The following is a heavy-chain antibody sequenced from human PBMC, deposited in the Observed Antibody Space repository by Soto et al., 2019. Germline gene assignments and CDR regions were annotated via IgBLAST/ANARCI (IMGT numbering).Heavy chain of an antibody. CDR1: GYTFTGYY. V-gene: IGHV1-2*04. D-gene: IGHD3-3*01. CDR2: INPNSGGT. J-gene: IGHJ6*02. Sequence: AASVKVSCKASGYTFTGYYMHWVRQAPGQGLEWMGWINPNSGGTNYAQKFQGWVTMTRDTSISTAYMELSRLRSDDTAVYYCARDRGGDFWSGKKGGMDVWGQGTTVPVS. CDR3: ARDRGGDFWSGKKGGMDV.